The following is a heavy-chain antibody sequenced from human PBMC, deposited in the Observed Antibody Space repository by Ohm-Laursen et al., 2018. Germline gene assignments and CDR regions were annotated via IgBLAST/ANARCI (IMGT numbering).Heavy chain of an antibody. J-gene: IGHJ5*02. CDR1: GYTFTDYY. CDR2: INPSGGSP. V-gene: IGHV1-46*01. D-gene: IGHD3-22*01. Sequence: ASVKVSCKASGYTFTDYYMHWVRQAPGQGLEWMGIINPSGGSPTYAQKFQGRLTMTRDTSTSTVYMELSSLRSEDSAVYYCARGGRYYDSSVYYPLGQGTLVTVSS. CDR3: ARGGRYYDSSVYYP.